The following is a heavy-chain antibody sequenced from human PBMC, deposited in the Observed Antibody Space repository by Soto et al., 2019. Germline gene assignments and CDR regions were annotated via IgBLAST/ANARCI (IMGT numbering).Heavy chain of an antibody. J-gene: IGHJ4*02. Sequence: SETLSLTCSIYSGSFSGYYWSWIRQPPGKGLEWIGEINYSGNTNYNPSLKSRVTISVDTSKNQFSLNLTSVSAADTAVYYCARAPKVSGSSQTRPDFCGQGTLVTVSS. D-gene: IGHD6-6*01. CDR1: SGSFSGYY. V-gene: IGHV4-34*01. CDR2: INYSGNT. CDR3: ARAPKVSGSSQTRPDF.